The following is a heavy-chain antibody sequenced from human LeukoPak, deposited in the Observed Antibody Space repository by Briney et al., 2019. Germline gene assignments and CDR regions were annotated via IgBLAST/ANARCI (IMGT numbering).Heavy chain of an antibody. Sequence: ASVKVSCKASGYTFTGYYMHWVRQAPGQGLEWMGWINANSGGTNYAQKFQGRVTMTRDTSISTAYMELSRLRSDDTAVYYCARVGAAAGTYFDYWGQGTLVTVSS. CDR3: ARVGAAAGTYFDY. CDR1: GYTFTGYY. CDR2: INANSGGT. V-gene: IGHV1-2*02. D-gene: IGHD6-13*01. J-gene: IGHJ4*02.